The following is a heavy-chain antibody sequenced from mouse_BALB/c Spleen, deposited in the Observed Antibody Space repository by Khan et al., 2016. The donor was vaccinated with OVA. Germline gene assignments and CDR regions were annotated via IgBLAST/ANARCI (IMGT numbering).Heavy chain of an antibody. V-gene: IGHV1-5*01. CDR2: IYPGNTDT. J-gene: IGHJ3*01. D-gene: IGHD4-1*01. CDR3: TRRNWDVAWFAY. CDR1: GYTFTSYW. Sequence: EVQLQESGTVLARPGASVKMSCKASGYTFTSYWMHWVKQRPGQGLEWIGDIYPGNTDTNYNQKFKGKAKLTAVTSTSTAYMELYSLTNEDSAVYYFTRRNWDVAWFAYWGQGTLVTVSA.